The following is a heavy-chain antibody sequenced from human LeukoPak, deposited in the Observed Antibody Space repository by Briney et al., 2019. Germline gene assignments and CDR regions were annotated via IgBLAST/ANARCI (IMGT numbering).Heavy chain of an antibody. D-gene: IGHD2-15*01. Sequence: GGSLRLSCAASGFTFTSYAIKWVRQAPGKGLEWVSAISGSGGSTYYADSVKGRFTISRDNSKNTLYLQMNSLRAEDTAVYYCAKDIVVVEVSVNFDYWGQGTLVTVSS. CDR3: AKDIVVVEVSVNFDY. CDR1: GFTFTSYA. CDR2: ISGSGGST. J-gene: IGHJ4*02. V-gene: IGHV3-23*01.